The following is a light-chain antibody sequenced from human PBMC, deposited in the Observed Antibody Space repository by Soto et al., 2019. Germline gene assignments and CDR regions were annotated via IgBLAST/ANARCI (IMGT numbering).Light chain of an antibody. CDR1: QSVSSSY. CDR3: QQYGSSPWT. CDR2: GAS. V-gene: IGKV3-20*01. Sequence: EIVLTQSPGTLSLSPGERATLSCRARQSVSSSYLAWYQQKPGQAPRLLIYGASSRATGIPDRFSGGGSGTDFTLTISRLESEDFALYYCQQYGSSPWTFGQGTKVEIK. J-gene: IGKJ1*01.